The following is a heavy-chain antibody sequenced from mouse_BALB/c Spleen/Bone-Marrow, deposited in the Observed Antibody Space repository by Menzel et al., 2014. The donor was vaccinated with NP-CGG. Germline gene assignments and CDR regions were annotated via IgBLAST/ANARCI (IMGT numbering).Heavy chain of an antibody. D-gene: IGHD1-2*01. J-gene: IGHJ3*01. V-gene: IGHV4-1*02. Sequence: EVKLAESGGGLVQPGGSLKLSCAASGFDFSTFWMSWVRQAPGKGLEWIGEINPDRSTINYRPSLKDKFIISRDNAKNTLYLLMSKVRSEDTALYYCARLHYYGYGAYWGQGTLVTVSA. CDR2: INPDRSTI. CDR1: GFDFSTFW. CDR3: ARLHYYGYGAY.